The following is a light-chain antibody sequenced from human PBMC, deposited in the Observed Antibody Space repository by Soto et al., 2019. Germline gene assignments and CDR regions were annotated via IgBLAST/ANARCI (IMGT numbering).Light chain of an antibody. CDR3: MQALQTSYT. Sequence: DIVMTQSPLSLPVTPGEPASISCRSSQSLLHSNGYNYLDWYLQKPGQSPQLLIYLGSNRASGVPDRFSGSGSGTEFTLKISRVEAEDVGVYYCMQALQTSYTVGQGTKLEIK. CDR1: QSLLHSNGYNY. CDR2: LGS. J-gene: IGKJ2*01. V-gene: IGKV2-28*01.